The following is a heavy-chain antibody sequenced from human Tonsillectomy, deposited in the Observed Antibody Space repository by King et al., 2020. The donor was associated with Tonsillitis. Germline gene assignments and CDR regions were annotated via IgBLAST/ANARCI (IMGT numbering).Heavy chain of an antibody. CDR1: GGTFSDKF. V-gene: IGHV4-34*01. D-gene: IGHD3-3*01. Sequence: VQLQQWGAGLLKPSETLSLTCAVYGGTFSDKFWSWLRQPPGKGLEWIGEINHSGNTHFNPSLKSRVSISVDTSKNQFSLNLSSVTAADTAVYYCARGPSAIYGVLLTPPTYFDSWGQGTLVTVSS. CDR2: INHSGNT. J-gene: IGHJ4*02. CDR3: ARGPSAIYGVLLTPPTYFDS.